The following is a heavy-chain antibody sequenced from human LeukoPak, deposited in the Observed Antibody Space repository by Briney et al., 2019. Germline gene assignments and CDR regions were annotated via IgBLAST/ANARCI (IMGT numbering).Heavy chain of an antibody. CDR3: ARRRAPGGHYDILTGYPYYYGMDV. J-gene: IGHJ6*02. CDR1: GFTFSSYG. V-gene: IGHV3-30*03. CDR2: ISYDGSNK. D-gene: IGHD3-9*01. Sequence: GGSLRPSCAASGFTFSSYGMHWVRQAPGKGLEWVAVISYDGSNKYYADSVKGRFTISRDNSKNTLYLQMNSLRAEDTAVYYCARRRAPGGHYDILTGYPYYYGMDVWGQGTTVTVSS.